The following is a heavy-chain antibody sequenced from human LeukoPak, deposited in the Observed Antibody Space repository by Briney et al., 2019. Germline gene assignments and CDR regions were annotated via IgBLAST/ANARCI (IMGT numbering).Heavy chain of an antibody. CDR1: GFTFGDYA. J-gene: IGHJ6*03. Sequence: GRSLRLSCITSGFTFGDYAVSWVRQAAGKGLEWVGFIRSQAKGTTTESAASLKGRLSISREDSKNIAYLQLDSQETEDTAVYYCARGIQTWTYRSFHFQFYMDVWGKGTTVTVSS. CDR3: ARGIQTWTYRSFHFQFYMDV. CDR2: IRSQAKGTTT. V-gene: IGHV3-49*04. D-gene: IGHD5-18*01.